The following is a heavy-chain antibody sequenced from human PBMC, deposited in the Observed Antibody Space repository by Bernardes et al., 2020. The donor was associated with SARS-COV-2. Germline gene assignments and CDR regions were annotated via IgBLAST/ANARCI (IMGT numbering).Heavy chain of an antibody. CDR3: ARADREVDCSGGSYFIIGEVSLFDY. CDR2: ISSSSSYI. V-gene: IGHV3-21*01. J-gene: IGHJ4*02. Sequence: GGSLRLSCAASGFTFSSYSMNWVRQAPGKGLEWVSYISSSSSYIYYADSVKGRCTISRDNAKNSLYLQMNSLRAEDTAVYYGARADREVDCSGGSYFIIGEVSLFDYWSQGNLLTVTS. CDR1: GFTFSSYS. D-gene: IGHD2-15*01.